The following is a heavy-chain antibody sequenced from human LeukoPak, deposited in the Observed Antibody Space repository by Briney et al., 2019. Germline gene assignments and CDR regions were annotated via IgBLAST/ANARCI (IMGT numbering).Heavy chain of an antibody. CDR1: GFTFSSYS. CDR3: ARAARYDSSGYYYEPFDY. J-gene: IGHJ4*02. Sequence: PGGPLRLSCAASGFTFSSYSMNWVRQAPGKGLEWVSSISSSSSYIYYADSVKGRFTISRDNAKNSLYLQMNSLRAEDTAVYYCARAARYDSSGYYYEPFDYWGQGTLVTVSS. D-gene: IGHD3-22*01. CDR2: ISSSSSYI. V-gene: IGHV3-21*01.